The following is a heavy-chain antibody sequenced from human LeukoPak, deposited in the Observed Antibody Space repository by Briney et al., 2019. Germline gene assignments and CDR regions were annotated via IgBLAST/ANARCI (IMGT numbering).Heavy chain of an antibody. D-gene: IGHD6-19*01. CDR3: ARGGYSSGWRQEPFDY. CDR1: GGTFSSYA. CDR2: IIPIFGTA. J-gene: IGHJ4*02. Sequence: LVKVSCKASGGTFSSYAISWVRQAPGQGLEWMGGIIPIFGTANYAQKFQGRVTITTDESTSTAYMELSSLRSEDTAVYYCARGGYSSGWRQEPFDYWGQGTLVTVSS. V-gene: IGHV1-69*05.